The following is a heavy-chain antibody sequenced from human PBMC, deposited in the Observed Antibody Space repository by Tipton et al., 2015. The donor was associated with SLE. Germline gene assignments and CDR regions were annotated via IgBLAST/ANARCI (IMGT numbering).Heavy chain of an antibody. Sequence: SLRLSCAASGFTFISYELHWVRQAPGKGLEWVSSISSSSSHIFYADSLKGRFTISRDNARNSLYLQMNSLRVEDTAVYYCATRPEASASGFDSWGLGTLVTVSS. CDR2: ISSSSSHI. V-gene: IGHV3-21*01. CDR3: ATRPEASASGFDS. CDR1: GFTFISYE. D-gene: IGHD1-26*01. J-gene: IGHJ4*02.